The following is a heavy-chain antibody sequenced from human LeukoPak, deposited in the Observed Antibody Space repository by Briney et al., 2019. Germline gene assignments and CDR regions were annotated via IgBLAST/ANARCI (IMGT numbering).Heavy chain of an antibody. D-gene: IGHD1-14*01. J-gene: IGHJ4*02. Sequence: KPSETLSLTCSVYGASIRNSYYWGWIRQSPGKGLEWIGSIYHNGTTYYYPPLKSRVTISVDTSKNQFSLKLNSVTAADTAVYFCWSLDGTGIRAPLWDYWGQGTQVTVSS. V-gene: IGHV4-38-2*02. CDR2: IYHNGTT. CDR1: GASIRNSYY. CDR3: WSLDGTGIRAPLWDY.